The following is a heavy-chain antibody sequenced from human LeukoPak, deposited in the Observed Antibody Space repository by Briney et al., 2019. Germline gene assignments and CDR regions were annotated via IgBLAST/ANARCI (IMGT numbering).Heavy chain of an antibody. D-gene: IGHD3-10*01. CDR3: ARVDAYGSGTYSPRLSFDY. J-gene: IGHJ4*02. CDR2: ISAYSGNT. CDR1: GYTFTSYG. V-gene: IGHV1-18*01. Sequence: ASVKVSCKASGYTFTSYGISWVRQAPGQGLEWMAWISAYSGNTEYAENIQGGVTMTTDTSTSTAYMELRSLRSDDTAVYYCARVDAYGSGTYSPRLSFDYWGQGTLVTVSS.